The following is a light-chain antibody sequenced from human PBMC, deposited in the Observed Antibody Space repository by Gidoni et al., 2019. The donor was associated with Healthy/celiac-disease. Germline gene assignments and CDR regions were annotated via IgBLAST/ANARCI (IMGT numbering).Light chain of an antibody. CDR1: QDISNY. V-gene: IGKV1-33*01. CDR2: DAS. Sequence: DIQMTQSPSSLSASVGDRVTITCQASQDISNYLNWYQQKPGKAPKLLIYDASNLETGFPSRFSGSGSGTDFTFTISSLQPEDIATYYCQQYDNLPLTFXGXTKVEIK. J-gene: IGKJ4*01. CDR3: QQYDNLPLT.